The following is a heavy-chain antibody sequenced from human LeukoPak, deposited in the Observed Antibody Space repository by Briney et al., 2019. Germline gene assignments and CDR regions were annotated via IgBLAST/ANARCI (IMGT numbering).Heavy chain of an antibody. CDR1: GYTFTSYY. D-gene: IGHD3-3*01. J-gene: IGHJ4*02. CDR2: VNLSGGST. CDR3: ARGGTLITIFGVVINRPTTFDY. Sequence: ASVKVSCKASGYTFTSYYMHWVRQAPGQGLEWMGIVNLSGGSTSYAQKFQGRVTMTRDTSTSTVYMELSSLRSEDTAVYYCARGGTLITIFGVVINRPTTFDYWGQGTLVAVSS. V-gene: IGHV1-46*01.